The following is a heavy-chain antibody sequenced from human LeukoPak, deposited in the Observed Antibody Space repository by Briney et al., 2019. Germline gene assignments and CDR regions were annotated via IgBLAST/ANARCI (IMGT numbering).Heavy chain of an antibody. Sequence: GGSLRLSCAATGFTFSSYTLNGVRQAPGKGLEWVSDITSSSSSIYYADSVKGRFTISRDKAKNSLYLQMNSLRAEDTAMYYCARDYCSGGRCYSVDYWGQGTLVTVSS. CDR3: ARDYCSGGRCYSVDY. CDR2: ITSSSSSI. V-gene: IGHV3-21*05. CDR1: GFTFSSYT. D-gene: IGHD2-15*01. J-gene: IGHJ4*02.